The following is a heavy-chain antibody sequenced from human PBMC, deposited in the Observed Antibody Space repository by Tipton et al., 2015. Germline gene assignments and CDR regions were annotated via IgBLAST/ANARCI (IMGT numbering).Heavy chain of an antibody. V-gene: IGHV4-38-2*02. CDR2: FFHSGNT. Sequence: TLSLTCTVSGDSISNYYWGWIRQPPGKGLEWIGSFFHSGNTFHNPSLRSRVIISVDTSKNQISLTVTSVTAADTAVYYCACQDYDSLTRDYQTVDYWGQGTLVTVSS. CDR1: GDSISNYY. J-gene: IGHJ4*02. D-gene: IGHD3-9*01. CDR3: ACQDYDSLTRDYQTVDY.